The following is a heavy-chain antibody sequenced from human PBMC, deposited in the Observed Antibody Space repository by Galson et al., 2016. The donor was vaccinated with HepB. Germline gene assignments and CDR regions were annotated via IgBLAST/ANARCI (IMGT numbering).Heavy chain of an antibody. CDR2: INPHSGST. CDR3: AREWVQLERDGFDP. Sequence: QSGAEVKKPGESLKISCKASGYSFTGYYMHWVRQAPGQGLEWMGWINPHSGSTSYAQKFQGRVTMTRDTSISTTYMELIRLTSDDTAVYYWAREWVQLERDGFDPWGQGTLVTVSS. CDR1: GYSFTGYY. J-gene: IGHJ5*02. D-gene: IGHD1-1*01. V-gene: IGHV1-2*02.